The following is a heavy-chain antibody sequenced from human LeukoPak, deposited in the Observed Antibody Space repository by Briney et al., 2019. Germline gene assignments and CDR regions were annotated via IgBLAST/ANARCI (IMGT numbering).Heavy chain of an antibody. J-gene: IGHJ4*02. CDR2: IKQDGSEK. V-gene: IGHV3-7*01. Sequence: PGGSLRLSCAASGFTFSTYWMSWGRQAPGKGLEWVANIKQDGSEKYYVDSVRGRFTISRDNAKNSLYLQMNSLSAEDTAVYYCARVPKQRLLLQWFSDLWGQGTPVIVSS. D-gene: IGHD3-10*01. CDR3: ARVPKQRLLLQWFSDL. CDR1: GFTFSTYW.